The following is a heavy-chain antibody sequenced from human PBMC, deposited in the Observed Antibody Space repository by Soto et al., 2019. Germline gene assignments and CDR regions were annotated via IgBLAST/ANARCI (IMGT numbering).Heavy chain of an antibody. Sequence: PGGSLRLSCAASGFSFSSYAMSWVRQAPGKGLEWVSAISGSGGSTYYADSVKGRFTISRDNSKNTLYLKMNSLRAEDTAVYYCAKGWDIVVVPAALDVWGQGTTVTVSS. CDR1: GFSFSSYA. J-gene: IGHJ6*02. V-gene: IGHV3-23*01. CDR3: AKGWDIVVVPAALDV. CDR2: ISGSGGST. D-gene: IGHD2-2*01.